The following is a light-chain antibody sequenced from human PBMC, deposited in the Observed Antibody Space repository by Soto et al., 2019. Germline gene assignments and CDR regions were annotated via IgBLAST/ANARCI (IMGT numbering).Light chain of an antibody. J-gene: IGKJ4*01. CDR1: QGISSW. CDR2: GVS. V-gene: IGKV1-5*03. CDR3: QQYSSYSGLT. Sequence: DIQMTQSPSSLSASVGDRFTITCRASQGISSWLAWYQQKPGKAPKLLIFGVSSLDNVVPSRFSGSGSGTEFTLSISSLQPDDFATYYCQQYSSYSGLTFGGGTKVEIK.